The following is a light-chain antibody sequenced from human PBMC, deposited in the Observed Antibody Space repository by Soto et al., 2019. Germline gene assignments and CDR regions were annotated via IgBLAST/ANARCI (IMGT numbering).Light chain of an antibody. CDR1: QSIATF. J-gene: IGKJ2*01. Sequence: EIVLTQSPATLSLSPGERATLSCSASQSIATFLTWYQQKPGQPPRLLIYDASKRATGIAARFSGSGSGTDFSLTISSLEPDDFAIYYCQQRTNWPPTHTFGQGTKLEIK. CDR2: DAS. CDR3: QQRTNWPPTHT. V-gene: IGKV3-11*01.